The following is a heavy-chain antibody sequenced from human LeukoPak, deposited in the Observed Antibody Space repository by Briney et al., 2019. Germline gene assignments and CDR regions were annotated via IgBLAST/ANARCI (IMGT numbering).Heavy chain of an antibody. J-gene: IGHJ3*02. Sequence: ASVKVSCRASGGTFSSYAISWVRQAPGQGLEWMGGIIPIFGTANYAQKFQGRVTITADESTSTAYMELSNLRSEDTAVYYCARPQYCSSTSCYTSFAFDIRGQGTMVTVSS. V-gene: IGHV1-69*13. CDR1: GGTFSSYA. D-gene: IGHD2-2*02. CDR3: ARPQYCSSTSCYTSFAFDI. CDR2: IIPIFGTA.